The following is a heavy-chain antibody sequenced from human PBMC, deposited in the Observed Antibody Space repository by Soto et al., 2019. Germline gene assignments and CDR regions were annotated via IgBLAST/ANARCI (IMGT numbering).Heavy chain of an antibody. J-gene: IGHJ3*02. CDR3: ARSPRGDYAAFDI. CDR2: IYSGGST. V-gene: IGHV3-53*01. D-gene: IGHD3-16*01. CDR1: VFTVSSNY. Sequence: GGSLRLSCAASVFTVSSNYMSWVRQAPGKGLEWVSVIYSGGSTYYADSVKGRFTISRDNSKNTLYLQMNSLRAEETAVYYCARSPRGDYAAFDIWGQGTMVTVSS.